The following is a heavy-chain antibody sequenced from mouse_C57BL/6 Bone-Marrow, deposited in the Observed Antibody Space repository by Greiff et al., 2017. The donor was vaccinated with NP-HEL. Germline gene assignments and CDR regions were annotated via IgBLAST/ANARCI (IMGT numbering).Heavy chain of an antibody. CDR1: GYTFTSYG. V-gene: IGHV1-81*01. J-gene: IGHJ3*01. CDR2: IYPRSGNT. CDR3: ASDDYDEFAY. D-gene: IGHD2-4*01. Sequence: QVQLKESGAELARPGASVKLSCKASGYTFTSYGISWVKQRTGQGLEWIGEIYPRSGNTYYNEKLKGKATLTADKSSSTAYMELRSLTSEDSAVYFCASDDYDEFAYWGQGTLVTVSA.